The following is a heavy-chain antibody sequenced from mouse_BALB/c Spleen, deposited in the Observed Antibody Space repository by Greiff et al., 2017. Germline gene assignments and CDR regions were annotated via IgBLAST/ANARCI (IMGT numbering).Heavy chain of an antibody. D-gene: IGHD2-14*01. Sequence: EVQLVESGGGLVQPGGSRKLSCAASGFTFSSFGMHWVRQAPEKGLEWVAYISSGSSTIYYADTVKGRFTISRDNPKNTLFLQMTSLRSEDTAMYYCARGNYRYDWYFDVWGAGTTVTVSS. J-gene: IGHJ1*01. V-gene: IGHV5-17*02. CDR3: ARGNYRYDWYFDV. CDR1: GFTFSSFG. CDR2: ISSGSSTI.